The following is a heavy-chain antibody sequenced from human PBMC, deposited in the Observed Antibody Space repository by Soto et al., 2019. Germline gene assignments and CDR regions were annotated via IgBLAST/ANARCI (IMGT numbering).Heavy chain of an antibody. D-gene: IGHD2-2*01. CDR2: IYYSGST. CDR3: ARMGYCSSSSCYEYYYYYMDV. V-gene: IGHV4-39*01. Sequence: SETLSLTCTVSAGSISRSSYYWGWIRQPPGKRLEWIGSIYYSGSTYYNPSLKSRVTISVDTSKNQFSLKLSSVTAADTAVYYCARMGYCSSSSCYEYYYYYMDVWGKG. CDR1: AGSISRSSYY. J-gene: IGHJ6*03.